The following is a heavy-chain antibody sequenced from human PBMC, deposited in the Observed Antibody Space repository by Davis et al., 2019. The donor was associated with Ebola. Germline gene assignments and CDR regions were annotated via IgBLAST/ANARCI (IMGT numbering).Heavy chain of an antibody. CDR3: ARGWLRTGLDI. CDR2: TYYNSKWYI. V-gene: IGHV6-1*01. Sequence: PSETLSLTCAISGDSVSSAGWNWIRQSPSRGLEWLGRTYYNSKWYIDYAASVKSRISINPDTSKNQFSLQLNSVTPEDTAVYYCARGWLRTGLDIWGQGTMVIVSS. CDR1: GDSVSSAG. D-gene: IGHD3/OR15-3a*01. J-gene: IGHJ3*02.